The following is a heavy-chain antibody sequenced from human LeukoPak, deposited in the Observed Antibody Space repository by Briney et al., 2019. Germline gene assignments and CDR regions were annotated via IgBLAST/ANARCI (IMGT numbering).Heavy chain of an antibody. J-gene: IGHJ6*02. D-gene: IGHD2-8*01. CDR3: AREDVVLVDAVRYYYYGMDV. CDR2: INTSGGST. Sequence: ASVKGSCKASGYNFISYYMHWVRQAPGQGLEWMGIINTSGGSTSYAQKFQDRVTMTRDTSTSTGYMELSSLKSEDTAVYYCAREDVVLVDAVRYYYYGMDVWAQGTTATVSS. CDR1: GYNFISYY. V-gene: IGHV1-46*01.